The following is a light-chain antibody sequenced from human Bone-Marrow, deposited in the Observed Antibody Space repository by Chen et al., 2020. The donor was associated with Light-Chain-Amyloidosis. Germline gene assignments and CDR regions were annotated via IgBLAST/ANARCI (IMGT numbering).Light chain of an antibody. Sequence: QSALTQPASGPGSPGQSITISCTGTSSDVGGYKYVSWYQQHTGKAPKLMIYDVSNRPSGVSNRFSVSKSGNTASLTISGLQAEDEADYYCSSYASSSTWVLGGGTKLTVL. CDR1: SSDVGGYKY. CDR3: SSYASSSTWV. CDR2: DVS. V-gene: IGLV2-14*03. J-gene: IGLJ3*02.